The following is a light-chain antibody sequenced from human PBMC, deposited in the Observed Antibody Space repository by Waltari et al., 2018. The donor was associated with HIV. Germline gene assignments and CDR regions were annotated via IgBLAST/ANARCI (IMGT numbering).Light chain of an antibody. Sequence: EPVLTQSPATLSVSPGETATLSCRASHGINNNLAWYQQKPGQAPRLLIFDTSARATGIPDRFSGSGSGTEFTLTISSLQSEDFAVYYCQQYDDWTVFGGGTKVDIK. J-gene: IGKJ4*01. CDR2: DTS. CDR3: QQYDDWTV. V-gene: IGKV3-15*01. CDR1: HGINNN.